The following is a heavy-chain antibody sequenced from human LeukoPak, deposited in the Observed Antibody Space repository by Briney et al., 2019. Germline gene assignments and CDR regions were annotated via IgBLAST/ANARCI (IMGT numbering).Heavy chain of an antibody. D-gene: IGHD3-16*01. J-gene: IGHJ4*02. CDR3: ARVLVGGATDY. Sequence: PSETLSLTCTVSGGSISSYYWSWIRQPPGKGPEWIGYIYYSGSTNYNPSLKSRVTISVDTSKNQFSLKLSPVTAADTAVYYCARVLVGGATDYWGQGSLVTVSS. CDR2: IYYSGST. V-gene: IGHV4-59*08. CDR1: GGSISSYY.